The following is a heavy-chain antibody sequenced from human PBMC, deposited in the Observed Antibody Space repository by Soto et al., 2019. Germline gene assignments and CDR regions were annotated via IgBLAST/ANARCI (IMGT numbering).Heavy chain of an antibody. Sequence: SETLSLTCTVSGGSISSSSYYWGWIRQPPGKGLEWIGSIYYSGSTYYNPSLKSRVTISVDTSKNQFSLKLSSVTAADTAVFYCARSMTTVVTLDYWGQGTLVTVSS. CDR2: IYYSGST. CDR1: GGSISSSSYY. V-gene: IGHV4-39*01. D-gene: IGHD4-17*01. J-gene: IGHJ4*02. CDR3: ARSMTTVVTLDY.